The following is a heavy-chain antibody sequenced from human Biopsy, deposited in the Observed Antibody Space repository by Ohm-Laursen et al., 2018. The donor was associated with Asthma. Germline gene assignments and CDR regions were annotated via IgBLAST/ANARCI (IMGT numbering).Heavy chain of an antibody. J-gene: IGHJ3*01. CDR2: ISPDGRSA. D-gene: IGHD3-22*01. V-gene: IGHV3-23*01. CDR3: VKDTVEDRGGYYTFDV. Sequence: GSLRLSCAVSGFTFGGYAMSWARQAPGKGLEWVSTISPDGRSAHGPDSFRGRFTISRDNSRDTLCLQMRSLRADDTAVYYCVKDTVEDRGGYYTFDVWGQGTKVTVSS. CDR1: GFTFGGYA.